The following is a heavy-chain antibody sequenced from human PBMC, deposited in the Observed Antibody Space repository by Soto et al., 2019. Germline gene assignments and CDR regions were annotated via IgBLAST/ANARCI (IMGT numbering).Heavy chain of an antibody. CDR2: IFSNDEK. CDR3: ARTWLRSHYGDLDY. Sequence: QVTLKESGPVLVKPTETLTLTCTVSGFSLSNARMGVSWIRQPAGKALEWLAHIFSNDEKSYSTSLKSRLTISKDTSKSQVVLTMTNMDPVDTATYYCARTWLRSHYGDLDYWGQGTLVTVSS. D-gene: IGHD4-17*01. J-gene: IGHJ4*02. V-gene: IGHV2-26*01. CDR1: GFSLSNARMG.